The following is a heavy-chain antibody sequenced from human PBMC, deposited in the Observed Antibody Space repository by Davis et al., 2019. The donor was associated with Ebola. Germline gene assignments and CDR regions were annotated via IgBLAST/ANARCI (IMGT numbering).Heavy chain of an antibody. CDR1: GGSISSGSYY. D-gene: IGHD6-6*01. V-gene: IGHV4-61*09. J-gene: IGHJ6*02. Sequence: PSETLSLTCTVSGGSISSGSYYWSWIRQPAGKGLEWIGHIYTSGSTNYNPSLKSRVTISVDTSKNQFSLKLSSVTAADTAVYYCARGGVWRWQLGATGDYYYYGMDVWGQGTTVTVSS. CDR3: ARGGVWRWQLGATGDYYYYGMDV. CDR2: IYTSGST.